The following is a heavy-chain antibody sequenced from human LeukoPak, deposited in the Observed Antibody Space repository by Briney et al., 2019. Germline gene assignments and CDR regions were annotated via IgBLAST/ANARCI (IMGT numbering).Heavy chain of an antibody. J-gene: IGHJ4*02. Sequence: ASVSVACKASGYTFASYYMHWVRQAPGQGLEWIGLINPSGGSPSYAQKFQGRVTMTRDTSTSTVYMELSSLRSEDTAVYYCARVGDSSITPFDYWGQGPLVTVSS. CDR1: GYTFASYY. V-gene: IGHV1-46*01. CDR2: INPSGGSP. D-gene: IGHD6-13*01. CDR3: ARVGDSSITPFDY.